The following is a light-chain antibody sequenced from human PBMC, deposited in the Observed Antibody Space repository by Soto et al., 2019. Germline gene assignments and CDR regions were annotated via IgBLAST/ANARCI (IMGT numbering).Light chain of an antibody. Sequence: EIVLTQSPDTLSLSPGELATLSCRASQRLGTKFLAWYQQKAGQAPRPLIYGTSTRATGIPDRFSGSGSGTDFTLTISRLEPEDFAVYFCQQYSNSLPWTFGRGTKVDIK. V-gene: IGKV3-20*01. CDR3: QQYSNSLPWT. CDR2: GTS. CDR1: QRLGTKF. J-gene: IGKJ1*01.